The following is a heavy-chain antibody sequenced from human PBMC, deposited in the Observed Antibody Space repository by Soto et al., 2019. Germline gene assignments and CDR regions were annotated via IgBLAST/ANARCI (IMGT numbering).Heavy chain of an antibody. CDR2: IYYSAST. D-gene: IGHD5-12*01. V-gene: IGHV4-31*03. J-gene: IGHJ6*03. Sequence: QVQLQESGPGLVKPSQTLSLTCTVSGGSISSGGYYWSWIRQHPGKGLEWIGYIYYSASTYYNPSLKSRVTMSVDTSENQFSLRLSSVTAADTAVYYCARKDSGYADYMDVWGKGTTVTVSS. CDR1: GGSISSGGYY. CDR3: ARKDSGYADYMDV.